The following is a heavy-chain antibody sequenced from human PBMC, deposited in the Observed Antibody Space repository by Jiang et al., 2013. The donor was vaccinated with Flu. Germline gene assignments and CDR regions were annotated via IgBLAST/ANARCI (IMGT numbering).Heavy chain of an antibody. CDR3: ARPDYYDTHYYYGMDV. Sequence: SGAEVKKPGSSVKVSCKASGGTFSSYAISWVRQAPGQGLEWMGRIIPILGIANYAQKFQGRVTITADKSTSTAYMELSSLRSEDTAVYYCARPDYYDTHYYYGMDVWGQGTTVTVSS. V-gene: IGHV1-69*04. CDR1: GGTFSSYA. J-gene: IGHJ6*02. CDR2: IIPILGIA. D-gene: IGHD3-22*01.